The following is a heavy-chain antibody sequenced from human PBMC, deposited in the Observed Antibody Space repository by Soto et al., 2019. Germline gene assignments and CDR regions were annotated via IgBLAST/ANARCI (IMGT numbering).Heavy chain of an antibody. J-gene: IGHJ5*02. D-gene: IGHD2-2*01. V-gene: IGHV1-18*04. CDR3: ARLFCSSTSCRWFDP. Sequence: QVLLVQSGAEVKKHGASVKVSCKDSGYTLTTYGLAWVRQAPGQGLEWMGWITGYNGNTNYAQKFHGRLTMTTDTSTNTASLELRSLRSDDTAVYYCARLFCSSTSCRWFDPWGQGTLVTVSS. CDR2: ITGYNGNT. CDR1: GYTLTTYG.